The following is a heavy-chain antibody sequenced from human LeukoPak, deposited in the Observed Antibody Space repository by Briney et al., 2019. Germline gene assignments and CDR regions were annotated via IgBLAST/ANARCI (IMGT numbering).Heavy chain of an antibody. D-gene: IGHD3-22*01. J-gene: IGHJ6*02. V-gene: IGHV4-59*08. Sequence: SETLSLTCTVSGGSISSYYWSWIRQPPGKGLEWIGYIYYSGSTNYNPSLKSRVTISVDTSKNQFSLKLSSVTAADTAVYYCARHHDSSGYGYYYYGMDVWGQGTTVTVSS. CDR1: GGSISSYY. CDR3: ARHHDSSGYGYYYYGMDV. CDR2: IYYSGST.